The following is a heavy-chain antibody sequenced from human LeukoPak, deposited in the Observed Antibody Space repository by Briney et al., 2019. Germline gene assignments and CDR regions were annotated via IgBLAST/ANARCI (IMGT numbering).Heavy chain of an antibody. V-gene: IGHV4-34*01. CDR2: INHSGST. CDR3: ARVIRGYGYAYRYRTYYFDY. Sequence: SETLSLTCAVYGGSFSGYYWSWIRKPPGKGLEWIGEINHSGSTNYNPSLKSRVTISVDTSKNQFSLKLSSVTAADTAVYYCARVIRGYGYAYRYRTYYFDYWGQGTLVTVSS. CDR1: GGSFSGYY. D-gene: IGHD5-18*01. J-gene: IGHJ4*02.